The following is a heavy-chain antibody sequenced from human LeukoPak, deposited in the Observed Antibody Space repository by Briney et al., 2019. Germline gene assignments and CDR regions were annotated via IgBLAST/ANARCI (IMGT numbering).Heavy chain of an antibody. D-gene: IGHD5-18*01. J-gene: IGHJ4*02. CDR1: GGTLSSYA. CDR2: IIPIFGTA. Sequence: SVKVACKASGGTLSSYAISWVRQAPGQGLEWMGRIIPIFGTANYAQKFQGRVTITTDESTGTAYMELSSVRSEDTAVYYCARGARYSYSVLDYWGQGILATVS. CDR3: ARGARYSYSVLDY. V-gene: IGHV1-69*05.